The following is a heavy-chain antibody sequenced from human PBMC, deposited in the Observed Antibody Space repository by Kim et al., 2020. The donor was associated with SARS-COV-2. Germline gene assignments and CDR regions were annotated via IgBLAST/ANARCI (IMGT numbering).Heavy chain of an antibody. CDR1: GVSFSGYY. V-gene: IGHV4-34*01. CDR2: INHSGST. J-gene: IGHJ6*03. Sequence: SETLSLTCAVYGVSFSGYYWSWIRQPPGKGLEWIGEINHSGSTNYNPSLKSRVTISVDTSKNQFSLKLSSVTAADTAVYYCAREMATILDYYYYYMDVWGKGTTVTVSS. D-gene: IGHD5-12*01. CDR3: AREMATILDYYYYYMDV.